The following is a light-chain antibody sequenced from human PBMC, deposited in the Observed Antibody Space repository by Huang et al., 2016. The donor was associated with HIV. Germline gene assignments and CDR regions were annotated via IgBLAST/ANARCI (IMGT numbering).Light chain of an antibody. J-gene: IGKJ2*01. CDR1: QAISYY. Sequence: DIQMTQSPSFMSASVGDRVTITCRASQAISYYLAWYQQKPGKTPKLLISGASTLESGVPSRFSGGGSGTDFRLSLSSLQPEDVATYYCQQYSIPPYAFGQGTKL. CDR3: QQYSIPPYA. CDR2: GAS. V-gene: IGKV1-27*01.